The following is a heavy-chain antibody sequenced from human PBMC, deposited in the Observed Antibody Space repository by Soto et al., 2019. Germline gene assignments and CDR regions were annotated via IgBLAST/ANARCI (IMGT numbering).Heavy chain of an antibody. V-gene: IGHV1-18*01. CDR1: GYTFTSYG. J-gene: IGHJ6*02. CDR2: ISAYNGNT. CDR3: AREGRDYYDSSGYYYYYYGMDV. Sequence: ASVNVSCKASGYTFTSYGISWVRQAPGQGLEWMGWISAYNGNTNYAQKLQGRVTMTTDTSTSTAYMELRSLRSDDTAVYYCAREGRDYYDSSGYYYYYYGMDVWGQGTTVTVSS. D-gene: IGHD3-22*01.